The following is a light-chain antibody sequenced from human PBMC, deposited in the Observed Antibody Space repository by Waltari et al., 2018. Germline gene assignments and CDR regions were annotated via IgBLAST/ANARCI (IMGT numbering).Light chain of an antibody. J-gene: IGLJ2*01. Sequence: QSVLTQPPSASGTPGQRVTISCSGSNSNIGSFTVNWYEHLPGTAPKLLIYSNDQRPSGGPDRFSGSKSGTSASLAITGLHSEDEADYYCASWDDSLNGLIFGAGTKLTVL. CDR2: SND. CDR1: NSNIGSFT. V-gene: IGLV1-44*01. CDR3: ASWDDSLNGLI.